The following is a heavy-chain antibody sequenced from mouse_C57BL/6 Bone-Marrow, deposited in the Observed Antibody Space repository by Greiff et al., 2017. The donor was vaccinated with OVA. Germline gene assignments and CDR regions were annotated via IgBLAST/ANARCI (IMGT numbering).Heavy chain of an antibody. CDR1: GYTFTSYW. J-gene: IGHJ1*03. Sequence: VQLKQSGAELAKPGASVKLSCKASGYTFTSYWTHWVKQRPGQGLEWIGYINPSSGYTKYNQKFKDKATLTADKSSSTAYMQLSSLTYEDSAVYYCANYGSSIYWYFDVWGTGTTVTVSS. D-gene: IGHD1-1*01. CDR2: INPSSGYT. CDR3: ANYGSSIYWYFDV. V-gene: IGHV1-7*01.